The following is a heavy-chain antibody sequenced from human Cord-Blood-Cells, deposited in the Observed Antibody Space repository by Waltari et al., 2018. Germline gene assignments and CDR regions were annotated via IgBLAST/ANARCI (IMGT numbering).Heavy chain of an antibody. CDR2: INHSGST. CDR3: ARGDYYDSSGYYSAFDI. D-gene: IGHD3-22*01. Sequence: QVQLQQWGAGLLKPSETLSLTCAVYGGSFSGYYWSWIRQPPGKGLGWIGEINHSGSTNYHPSLKSRFTISVDKSKNQFSLKLSSVTAADTAVYYCARGDYYDSSGYYSAFDIWGQGTMVTVSS. CDR1: GGSFSGYY. V-gene: IGHV4-34*01. J-gene: IGHJ3*02.